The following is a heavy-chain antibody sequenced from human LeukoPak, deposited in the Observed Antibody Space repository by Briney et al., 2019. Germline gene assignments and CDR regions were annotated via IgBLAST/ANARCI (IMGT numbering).Heavy chain of an antibody. V-gene: IGHV3-7*01. D-gene: IGHD6-19*01. CDR3: GGFEYEAGLGW. Sequence: PGGSLRLSCAASGFMFNDYWMMWVRQAPGEGLEWVANIKPDGSETYYMGSVRGRFTISRDNAENLLYLQMNNLRGEDTAVYYCGGFEYEAGLGWWGQGTLVAVST. CDR2: IKPDGSET. CDR1: GFMFNDYW. J-gene: IGHJ4*02.